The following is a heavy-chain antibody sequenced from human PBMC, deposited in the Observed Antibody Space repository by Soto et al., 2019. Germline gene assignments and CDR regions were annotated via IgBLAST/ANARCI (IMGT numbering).Heavy chain of an antibody. Sequence: QVQLVESGGGVVQPGRSLRLSCAASGFTFSSYGMHWVRQAPGKGLEWVAVISYDGSNKYYADSVKGRFTISRDNSKNTLYLQMNSLRAEDTAVYYCAKDRMVRGVKRIDYCGQGTLVTVSS. CDR1: GFTFSSYG. D-gene: IGHD3-10*01. CDR2: ISYDGSNK. V-gene: IGHV3-30*18. J-gene: IGHJ4*02. CDR3: AKDRMVRGVKRIDY.